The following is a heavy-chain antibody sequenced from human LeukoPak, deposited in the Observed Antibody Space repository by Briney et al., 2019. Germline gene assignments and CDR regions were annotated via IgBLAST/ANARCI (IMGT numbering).Heavy chain of an antibody. CDR1: GFTFSSYW. J-gene: IGHJ2*01. D-gene: IGHD6-6*01. Sequence: GGSLRLSCAAPGFTFSSYWMSWVRQAPGKGLEWVANIKQDGSEKYYVDSVKGRFTISRDNAKNSLYLQMNSLRAEDTAVYYCARRLVIIDLWGRGTLVTVSS. CDR2: IKQDGSEK. CDR3: ARRLVIIDL. V-gene: IGHV3-7*03.